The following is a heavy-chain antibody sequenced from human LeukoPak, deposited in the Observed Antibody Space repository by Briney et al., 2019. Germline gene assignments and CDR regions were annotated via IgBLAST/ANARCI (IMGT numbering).Heavy chain of an antibody. Sequence: KSGGSLRLSCGASGFTFRDRWMSWVRQAPGKGLEWVGRIKRNLKGATTDYTTPVKGRFSISRDDSTNTLYLQLNSLKTEDTAVYFCTMENYEIYYWGQGTLVTVSS. J-gene: IGHJ4*02. V-gene: IGHV3-15*01. D-gene: IGHD3-16*01. CDR3: TMENYEIYY. CDR2: IKRNLKGATT. CDR1: GFTFRDRW.